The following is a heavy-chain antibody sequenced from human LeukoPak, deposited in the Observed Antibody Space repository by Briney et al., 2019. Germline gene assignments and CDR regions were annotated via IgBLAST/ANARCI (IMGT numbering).Heavy chain of an antibody. D-gene: IGHD3-10*01. Sequence: ASVKVSCKASGYTFTSYGISWVRQAPGQGLEWMGWTSAYNGNTNYAQKLQGRVTMTTDTSASTAYMELRSLRSDDTAVYYCARDRVLLWFGEGFDPWGQGTLVTVSS. CDR3: ARDRVLLWFGEGFDP. CDR2: TSAYNGNT. J-gene: IGHJ5*02. V-gene: IGHV1-18*01. CDR1: GYTFTSYG.